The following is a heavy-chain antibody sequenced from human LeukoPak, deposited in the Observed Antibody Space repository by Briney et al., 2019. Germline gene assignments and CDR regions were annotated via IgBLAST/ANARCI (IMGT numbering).Heavy chain of an antibody. CDR3: AKYGRHEPDYYMDV. D-gene: IGHD1-14*01. CDR2: ISGSGGST. V-gene: IGHV3-23*01. J-gene: IGHJ6*03. CDR1: GCTFSSYA. Sequence: WGSLTLSCAASGCTFSSYAMSWVRQAPGKGLEWVSAISGSGGSTYYADSVRGRFTISGENTKNVLYLQMNVLTADDTAVYYCAKYGRHEPDYYMDVWGKGTTVTVSS.